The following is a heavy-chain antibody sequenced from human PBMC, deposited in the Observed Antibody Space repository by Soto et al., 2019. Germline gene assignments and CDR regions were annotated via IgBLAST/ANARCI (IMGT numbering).Heavy chain of an antibody. V-gene: IGHV3-23*01. D-gene: IGHD2-2*01. CDR1: GFTFSSYA. J-gene: IGHJ4*02. Sequence: PGGSLRLSCAASGFTFSSYAMSWVRQAPGKGLEWVSAISGSGGSTYYADSVEGRFTISRDNSKNTLYLQMNSLRAEDTAVYYCAKDRPTGDIVVVPAATIDYWGQGTLVTVSS. CDR2: ISGSGGST. CDR3: AKDRPTGDIVVVPAATIDY.